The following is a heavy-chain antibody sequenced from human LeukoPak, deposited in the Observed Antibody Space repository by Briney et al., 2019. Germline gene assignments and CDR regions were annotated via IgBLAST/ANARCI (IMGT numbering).Heavy chain of an antibody. Sequence: XGWISAYNANTNYAQKLQCRVTMTTDTSTSTAYMELRSLRSEDTAVYYCARATDYYDSSGYINWGQGTLVTVSS. CDR2: ISAYNANT. D-gene: IGHD3-22*01. J-gene: IGHJ4*02. CDR3: ARATDYYDSSGYIN. V-gene: IGHV1-18*01.